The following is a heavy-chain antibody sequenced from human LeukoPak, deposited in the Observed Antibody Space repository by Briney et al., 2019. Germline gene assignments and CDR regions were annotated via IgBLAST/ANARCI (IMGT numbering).Heavy chain of an antibody. D-gene: IGHD3-22*01. CDR1: GYTLTELS. Sequence: ASVKVSCKVSGYTLTELSMHWVRQAPGKGLEWMGGFDPEDGETIYAQKFQGRVTMTEDTSTDTAYMELSSLRSEDTALYYCARAPPNDYDGTGHYSAFDYWGQGTLVTVSS. CDR3: ARAPPNDYDGTGHYSAFDY. J-gene: IGHJ4*02. CDR2: FDPEDGET. V-gene: IGHV1-24*01.